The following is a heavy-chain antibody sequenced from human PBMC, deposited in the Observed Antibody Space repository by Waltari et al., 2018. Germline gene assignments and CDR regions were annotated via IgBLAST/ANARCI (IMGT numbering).Heavy chain of an antibody. CDR3: ARSRKQQLGKDSYYYYGMDV. CDR2: INHSGRT. CDR1: GGSFSGYY. J-gene: IGHJ6*02. Sequence: QVQLQQWGAGLLKPSETLSLTCAVYGGSFSGYYWSWIRQPPGKGLEWIGEINHSGRTHYNPSFKSLVTISVDTAKNQFSLKLSSVTAADTAVYYCARSRKQQLGKDSYYYYGMDVWGQGTTVTVSS. D-gene: IGHD6-13*01. V-gene: IGHV4-34*01.